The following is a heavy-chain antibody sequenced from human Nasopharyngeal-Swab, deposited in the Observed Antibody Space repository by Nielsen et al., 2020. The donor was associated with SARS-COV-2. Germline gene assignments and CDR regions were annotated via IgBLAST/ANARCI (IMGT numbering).Heavy chain of an antibody. CDR3: AAAPSGDYGGY. J-gene: IGHJ4*02. Sequence: GESLKISCAASGFTFSNYDMHWVRQAPGKGLEWVAVIWYDGSNKYYADSVKGRFTISRDNSKNTVYLQMNSLRAEDTAVYYCAAAPSGDYGGYWGQGTLVTVSS. CDR2: IWYDGSNK. D-gene: IGHD4-23*01. V-gene: IGHV3-33*01. CDR1: GFTFSNYD.